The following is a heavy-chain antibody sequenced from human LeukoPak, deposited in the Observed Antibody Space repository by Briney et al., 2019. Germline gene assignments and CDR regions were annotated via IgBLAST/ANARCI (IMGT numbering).Heavy chain of an antibody. V-gene: IGHV1-2*02. D-gene: IGHD6-13*01. CDR2: INPKTGAA. CDR1: GYIFSDYY. CDR3: ARGAEAVTSPLDY. Sequence: ASVKVSCKASGYIFSDYYMHWVRQAPGQGLEWLGWINPKTGAADYAQQFRGRITMTRDTSINTDYMEMKRVTSDDTAVYYCARGAEAVTSPLDYWGQGTLVTVSS. J-gene: IGHJ4*02.